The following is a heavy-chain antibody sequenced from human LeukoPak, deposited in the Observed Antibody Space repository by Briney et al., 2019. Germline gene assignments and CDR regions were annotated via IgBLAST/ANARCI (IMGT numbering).Heavy chain of an antibody. CDR3: AREYYYGSGSYTSYFDY. D-gene: IGHD3-10*01. CDR1: GFTFSSYG. CDR2: IWHDGSNK. J-gene: IGHJ4*02. Sequence: PGGSLRLSCAASGFTFSSYGMHWVRQAPGKGLEWVAVIWHDGSNKYYADSVKGRFTISRDNSKNTLYLQMNSLRAEDTAVYYCAREYYYGSGSYTSYFDYWGQGTLVTVSS. V-gene: IGHV3-33*01.